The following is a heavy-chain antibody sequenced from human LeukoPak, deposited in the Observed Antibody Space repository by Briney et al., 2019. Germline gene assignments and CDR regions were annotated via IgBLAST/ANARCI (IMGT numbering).Heavy chain of an antibody. V-gene: IGHV3-66*01. D-gene: IGHD3-22*01. J-gene: IGHJ5*02. Sequence: GGSLRLSCAASGFTVSSNYMSWVRQAPGKGLEWVSVIYSGGSTYYADSVKGRFTISRDNARNSLYLQMNSLRAEDTAVYYCARDLLGESGAGGSWGQGTLVTVSS. CDR2: IYSGGST. CDR3: ARDLLGESGAGGS. CDR1: GFTVSSNY.